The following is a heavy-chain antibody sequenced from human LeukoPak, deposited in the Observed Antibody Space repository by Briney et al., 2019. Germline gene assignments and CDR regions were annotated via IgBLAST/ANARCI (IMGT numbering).Heavy chain of an antibody. CDR1: GGSISSYY. CDR2: IYYSGST. J-gene: IGHJ3*02. D-gene: IGHD1-26*01. Sequence: PSETLSLTCTVSGGSISSYYWSWIRQPPGKGLEWIGYIYYSGSTNYNPSLKSRVAISADMSKNQFSLKLTSVTGADTAVYYCAGDLGGSYLGAFDIWGQGTMVTVSP. CDR3: AGDLGGSYLGAFDI. V-gene: IGHV4-59*01.